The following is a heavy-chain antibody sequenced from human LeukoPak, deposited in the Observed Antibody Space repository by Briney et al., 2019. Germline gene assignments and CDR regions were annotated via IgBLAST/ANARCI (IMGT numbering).Heavy chain of an antibody. V-gene: IGHV1-18*01. CDR2: ISAYNGNT. CDR3: ARGRKNSSSWYYFDY. D-gene: IGHD6-13*01. J-gene: IGHJ4*02. CDR1: GYTFTSYG. Sequence: ASVKVSCKASGYTFTSYGISWVRQAPGQGLEWMGWISAYNGNTNYAQKFQGWVTMTRDTSISTAYMELSRLRSDDTAVYYCARGRKNSSSWYYFDYWGQGTLVTVSS.